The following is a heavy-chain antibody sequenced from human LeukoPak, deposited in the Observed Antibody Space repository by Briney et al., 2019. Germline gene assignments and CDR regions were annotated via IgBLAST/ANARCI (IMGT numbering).Heavy chain of an antibody. V-gene: IGHV4-30-2*01. CDR3: ARNENDYGGNYPFDY. D-gene: IGHD4-23*01. CDR2: IYHSGST. J-gene: IGHJ4*02. CDR1: GGSISSGGYS. Sequence: SETLSLTCAVSGGSISSGGYSWSWIRQPPGKGLEWIGYIYHSGSTYYNPSLKSRVTISVDTSKNQFSLKLSSVTAADTAVYYCARNENDYGGNYPFDYWGQGTLVTVSS.